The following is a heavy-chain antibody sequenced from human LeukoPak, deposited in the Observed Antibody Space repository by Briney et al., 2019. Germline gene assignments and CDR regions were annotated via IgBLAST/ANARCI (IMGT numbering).Heavy chain of an antibody. CDR1: GFTVRNNH. V-gene: IGHV3-53*04. CDR2: IDSRDNT. Sequence: AGGSLRLSCAASGFTVRNNHMSWVRQAPGKGLEWVSVIDSRDNTYHADSVKGRFTISRHTSMNTLYLQMNSLRAEDTAVYYCARESTPLRGAFDPWGPGTLVTVSS. CDR3: ARESTPLRGAFDP. J-gene: IGHJ5*02. D-gene: IGHD5-24*01.